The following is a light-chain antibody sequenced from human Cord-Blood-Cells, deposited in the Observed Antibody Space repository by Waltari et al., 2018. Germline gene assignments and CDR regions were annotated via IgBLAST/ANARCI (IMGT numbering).Light chain of an antibody. CDR3: QSYDSSLSGYV. CDR1: SSNIWAGYD. J-gene: IGLJ1*01. Sequence: QSVLTQPPSVSGAPGQRVTLSCTGSSSNIWAGYDVHWYQQLPGTAPNLLIYGNSNRPSGVPDRFSGSKSGTSASLAITGLQAEDEADYYCQSYDSSLSGYVFGTGTKVTVL. CDR2: GNS. V-gene: IGLV1-40*01.